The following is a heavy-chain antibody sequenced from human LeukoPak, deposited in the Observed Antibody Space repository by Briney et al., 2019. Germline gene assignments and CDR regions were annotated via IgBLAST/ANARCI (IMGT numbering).Heavy chain of an antibody. J-gene: IGHJ4*02. Sequence: ASVKVSCKASGYTFTGYYMHWVRQAPGQGLEWMGWINPNSGGTNYAQKFQGRATMTRDTSISTAYMELSRLRSDDTAVYYCAIIAVAGKGNDYWGQGTLVTVSS. CDR2: INPNSGGT. CDR1: GYTFTGYY. D-gene: IGHD6-19*01. V-gene: IGHV1-2*02. CDR3: AIIAVAGKGNDY.